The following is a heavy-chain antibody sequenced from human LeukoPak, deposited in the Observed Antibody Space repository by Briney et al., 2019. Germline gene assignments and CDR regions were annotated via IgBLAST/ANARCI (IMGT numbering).Heavy chain of an antibody. CDR1: GYTFSTNA. D-gene: IGHD6-13*01. Sequence: VASVKVSCKASGYTFSTNAISWVRQAPGQGLEWMGWISPYNGNTNYAQKLQGRVTLTTDTSTSTAYLELRSLRSDDTAVYYCARGLGSSWQRSFDYWGQGTLVTVSS. J-gene: IGHJ4*02. CDR3: ARGLGSSWQRSFDY. CDR2: ISPYNGNT. V-gene: IGHV1-18*01.